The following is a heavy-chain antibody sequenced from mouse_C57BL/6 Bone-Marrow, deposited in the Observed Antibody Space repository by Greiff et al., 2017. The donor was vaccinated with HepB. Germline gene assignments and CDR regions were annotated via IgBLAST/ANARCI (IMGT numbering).Heavy chain of an antibody. V-gene: IGHV3-8*01. CDR2: ISYRGST. J-gene: IGHJ1*03. CDR1: GYFITSDY. Sequence: VQLKESGPGLAKPSQTLSLTCSVTGYFITSDYWNWIRKFPGNKLEYMGYISYRGSTYYNPSLKSRISITREPSKNQCYLQLNSVTTEDTATEYCAARGYYGSSYVGWYFDVWGTGTTVTVSS. D-gene: IGHD1-1*01. CDR3: AARGYYGSSYVGWYFDV.